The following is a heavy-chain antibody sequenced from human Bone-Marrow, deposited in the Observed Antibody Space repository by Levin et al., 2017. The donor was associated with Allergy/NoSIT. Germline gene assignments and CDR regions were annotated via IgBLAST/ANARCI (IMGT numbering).Heavy chain of an antibody. J-gene: IGHJ4*02. D-gene: IGHD3-16*02. Sequence: QAGGSLRLSCTTSGFPFRSSEMNWVRQAPGKGLEWLSYSKSSGGKTFYADSVKGRFTMSRDDATDSFYLQMDNVRLEDTGVYYCANRLDYWGQGTLVTVSS. V-gene: IGHV3-48*03. CDR3: ANRLDY. CDR2: SKSSGGKT. CDR1: GFPFRSSE.